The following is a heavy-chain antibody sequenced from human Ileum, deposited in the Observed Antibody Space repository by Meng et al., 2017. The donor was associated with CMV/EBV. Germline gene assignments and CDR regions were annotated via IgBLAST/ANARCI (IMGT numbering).Heavy chain of an antibody. Sequence: GESLKISCAASGFTFSNYYMSWIRQAPGKGLEWVSYISSSGSNIYYADSVKGRFTISRDNAKNSLYLQMNSLRAEDTAVYYCAREEVGASSRWGMDVWGQGTTVTVSS. CDR2: ISSSGSNI. J-gene: IGHJ6*02. D-gene: IGHD1-26*01. V-gene: IGHV3-11*04. CDR3: AREEVGASSRWGMDV. CDR1: GFTFSNYY.